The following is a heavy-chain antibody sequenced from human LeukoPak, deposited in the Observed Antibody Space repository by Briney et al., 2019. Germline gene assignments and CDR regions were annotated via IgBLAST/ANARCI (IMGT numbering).Heavy chain of an antibody. V-gene: IGHV1-2*02. Sequence: ASVEVSCKASGYTFTGYYMHWVRQAPGQGLEWMGWIHPNSGGTNHAQKFQGRVTMTRDTSISTAYMELSRLRSDDTAVYYCAREGDGDFLDYWGQGTLVTVSS. J-gene: IGHJ4*02. D-gene: IGHD3-16*01. CDR3: AREGDGDFLDY. CDR1: GYTFTGYY. CDR2: IHPNSGGT.